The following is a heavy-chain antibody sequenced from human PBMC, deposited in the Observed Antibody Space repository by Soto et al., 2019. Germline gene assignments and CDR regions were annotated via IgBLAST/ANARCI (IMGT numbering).Heavy chain of an antibody. CDR1: GFTFSSYG. D-gene: IGHD3-22*01. CDR2: ISGSGGST. V-gene: IGHV3-23*01. J-gene: IGHJ4*02. Sequence: PGGSLRLSCKASGFTFSSYGMNWVRQAPGKGLEWVSTISGSGGSTHYADSVKGRFTISRDNSKNTLSLHMNTVRAEDTAVYYCSKDYTYEISGYKRFDYWGPGXLVTVYS. CDR3: SKDYTYEISGYKRFDY.